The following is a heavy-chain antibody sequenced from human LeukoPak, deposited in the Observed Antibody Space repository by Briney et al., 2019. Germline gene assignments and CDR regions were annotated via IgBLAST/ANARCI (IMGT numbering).Heavy chain of an antibody. Sequence: ASVKVSCKASGYIFTSYDINWVRQATGQGLEWMGWMNPNSGNTGYAQKFQGRVTMTRNTSISTAYMELSSLRSEDTAVYYCARGEDSYGEHDAEYSHHWGQGTLVTVSS. CDR1: GYIFTSYD. J-gene: IGHJ1*01. CDR2: MNPNSGNT. V-gene: IGHV1-8*01. CDR3: ARGEDSYGEHDAEYSHH. D-gene: IGHD5-18*01.